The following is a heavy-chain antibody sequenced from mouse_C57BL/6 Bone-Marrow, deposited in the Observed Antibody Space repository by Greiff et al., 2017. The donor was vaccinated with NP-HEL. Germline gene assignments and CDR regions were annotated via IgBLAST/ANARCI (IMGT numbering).Heavy chain of an antibody. D-gene: IGHD2-10*01. CDR2: IYPRSGNT. V-gene: IGHV1-81*01. CDR3: ARETYYGPNYFDY. Sequence: QVQLQQSGAELARPGASVKLSCKASGYTFTRYGISWVKQRTGQGLEWIGEIYPRSGNTYYNEKFKGKATLTADKSSSTAYMELRSLTSEDSAVYFCARETYYGPNYFDYWGQGTTLTVSS. J-gene: IGHJ2*01. CDR1: GYTFTRYG.